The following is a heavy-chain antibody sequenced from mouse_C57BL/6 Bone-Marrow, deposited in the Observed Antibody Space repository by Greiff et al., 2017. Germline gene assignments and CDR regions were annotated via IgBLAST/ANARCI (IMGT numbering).Heavy chain of an antibody. V-gene: IGHV5-17*01. CDR3: AFAY. CDR1: GFTFSDYG. CDR2: ISSGSSTI. Sequence: EVKVVESGGGLVKPGGSLKLSCAASGFTFSDYGMHWVRQAPEKGLEWVAYISSGSSTIYYADTVKGRFTISRDNAKNTLFLQMTSLRSEDTAMYYCAFAYWGQGTLVTVSA. J-gene: IGHJ3*01.